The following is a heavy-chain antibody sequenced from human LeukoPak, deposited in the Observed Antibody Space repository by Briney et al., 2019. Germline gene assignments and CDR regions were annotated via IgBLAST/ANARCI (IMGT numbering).Heavy chain of an antibody. CDR1: GFTFSSYA. Sequence: GGSLRLSCAASGFTFSSYAMSWVRQAPGKGLEWVSAISGSGGSTYYADSVKGRFTISRDNSKNTLYLQMNSLRAEDTAVYYCAKVGYDYVWGSYRYNWFDPWGQGTLVTVSS. J-gene: IGHJ5*02. V-gene: IGHV3-23*01. CDR3: AKVGYDYVWGSYRYNWFDP. D-gene: IGHD3-16*02. CDR2: ISGSGGST.